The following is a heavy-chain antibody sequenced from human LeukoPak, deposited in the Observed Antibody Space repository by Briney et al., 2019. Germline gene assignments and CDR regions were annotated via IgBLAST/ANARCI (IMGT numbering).Heavy chain of an antibody. Sequence: SETLSLTCTVSGGSISSYYWSWIRQPAGKGLEWIGRIYTSGSTNYNPSLKSRVTMSVDTSKNQFSLKLSSVTAADTAVYYCARNQQWLGRGHWYYYMDVWGKGTTVTVSS. V-gene: IGHV4-4*07. D-gene: IGHD6-19*01. CDR1: GGSISSYY. J-gene: IGHJ6*03. CDR3: ARNQQWLGRGHWYYYMDV. CDR2: IYTSGST.